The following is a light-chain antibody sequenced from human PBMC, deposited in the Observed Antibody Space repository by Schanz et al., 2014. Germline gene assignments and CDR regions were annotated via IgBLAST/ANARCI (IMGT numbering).Light chain of an antibody. CDR1: QSISSW. J-gene: IGKJ4*01. CDR3: QQAISFPVT. Sequence: DIQMTQSPSTLSASVGDRVTITCRASQSISSWLAWYQQKPGKAPKVLIFAASALQSGVPSRFRGSGSGTDFTLTISLQPEDFATYYCQQAISFPVTFGGGTKVEIK. V-gene: IGKV1-12*01. CDR2: AAS.